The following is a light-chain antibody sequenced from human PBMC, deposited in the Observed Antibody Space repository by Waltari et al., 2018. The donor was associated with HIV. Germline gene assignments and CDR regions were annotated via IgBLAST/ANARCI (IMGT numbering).Light chain of an antibody. CDR2: SNS. V-gene: IGLV1-44*01. Sequence: QSVLTHSPSASVPPRQRVTLSCSGGTPNTGSNSVSWDQQVPGTAPQLFMFSNSLRPSGVPDRFSGSKSGTSASLAISGLQSEDEADYYCATWDDTLDGPVFGGGTRLTVL. J-gene: IGLJ3*02. CDR1: TPNTGSNS. CDR3: ATWDDTLDGPV.